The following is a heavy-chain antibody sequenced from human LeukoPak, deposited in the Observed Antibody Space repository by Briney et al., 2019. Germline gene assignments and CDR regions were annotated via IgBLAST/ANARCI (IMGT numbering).Heavy chain of an antibody. CDR3: ARGGSFAFDI. CDR1: GDSASTNTGA. CDR2: TYYRSQWHN. Sequence: SQTLLLTCAISGDSASTNTGAWNWIRQSPSRGLEWLGRTYYRSQWHNEYAVSVKSRINVTPDTSKNQVSLQLNSVTLEDTAVYYCARGGSFAFDIWGQGTMVTVSA. V-gene: IGHV6-1*01. D-gene: IGHD2-15*01. J-gene: IGHJ3*02.